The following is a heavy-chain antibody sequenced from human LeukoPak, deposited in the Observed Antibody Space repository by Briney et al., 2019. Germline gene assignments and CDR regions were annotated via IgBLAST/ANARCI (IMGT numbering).Heavy chain of an antibody. J-gene: IGHJ4*02. CDR3: ARHSGWAFDY. CDR1: GGSISRSSYY. CDR2: IYYSGGT. D-gene: IGHD6-19*01. Sequence: SETLSLTCAVSGGSISRSSYYWGWIRQPPGKGLEWIGSIYYSGGTYYNPSLESRVTISVDTSKNQFSPKLSSVTAADTAVYYCARHSGWAFDYWGQGTLVTVSS. V-gene: IGHV4-39*01.